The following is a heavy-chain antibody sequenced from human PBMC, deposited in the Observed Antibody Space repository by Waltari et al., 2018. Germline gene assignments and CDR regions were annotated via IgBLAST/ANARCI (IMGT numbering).Heavy chain of an antibody. CDR3: ARESPHATMIVVDRGDAFDI. D-gene: IGHD3-22*01. V-gene: IGHV1-46*01. J-gene: IGHJ3*02. CDR2: INPSGGST. Sequence: QVQLVQSGAEVKKPGASVKVSCKASGYTFTXXYMXXVRQAPGQGLEWMGIINPSGGSTSYAQKFQGRVTMTRDTSTSTVYMELSSLRSEDTAVYYCARESPHATMIVVDRGDAFDIWGQGTMVTVSS. CDR1: GYTFTXXY.